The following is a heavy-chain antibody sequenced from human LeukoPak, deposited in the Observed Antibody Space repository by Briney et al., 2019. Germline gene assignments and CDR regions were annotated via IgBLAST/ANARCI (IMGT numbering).Heavy chain of an antibody. CDR2: INHSGST. J-gene: IGHJ5*02. CDR3: ARGLSPYCSGGSCYSFGWFDP. V-gene: IGHV4-34*01. Sequence: SETLSLTCAVYGGSFSGYYWSWIRQLPGKGLEWIGEINHSGSTNYNPSLKSRVTISVDTSKNQFSLKLSSVTAADTAVYYCARGLSPYCSGGSCYSFGWFDPWGQGTLVTASS. D-gene: IGHD2-15*01. CDR1: GGSFSGYY.